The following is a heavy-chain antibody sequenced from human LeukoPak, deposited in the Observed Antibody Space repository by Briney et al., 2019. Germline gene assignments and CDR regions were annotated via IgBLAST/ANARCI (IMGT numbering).Heavy chain of an antibody. D-gene: IGHD3-16*01. J-gene: IGHJ4*02. CDR3: AKDGGTWDSDY. CDR1: GFTFSSYG. CDR2: TSYDGRNK. Sequence: PGGSLRLSCAASGFTFSSYGMHWVRQAPGKGLEWVAVTSYDGRNKYYADSVKGRFTISRDNSKNTLYLQMNSLRAEDTAVYYCAKDGGTWDSDYWGQGTLVTVSS. V-gene: IGHV3-30*18.